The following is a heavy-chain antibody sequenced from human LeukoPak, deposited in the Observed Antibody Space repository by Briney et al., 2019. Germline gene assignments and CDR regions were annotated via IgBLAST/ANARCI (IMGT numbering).Heavy chain of an antibody. CDR1: GFTFSSYG. Sequence: GRSLRLSCAASGFTFSSYGMHWVRQAPGKGLEWVSAISGSDTNTNYADSVKGRFTISRDNSKNTLYLQMNSLRAEDTAVYYCAKHLWRDLLWFGEGYYFGYWGQGTLVTVSS. V-gene: IGHV3-23*01. CDR3: AKHLWRDLLWFGEGYYFGY. D-gene: IGHD3-10*01. CDR2: ISGSDTNT. J-gene: IGHJ4*02.